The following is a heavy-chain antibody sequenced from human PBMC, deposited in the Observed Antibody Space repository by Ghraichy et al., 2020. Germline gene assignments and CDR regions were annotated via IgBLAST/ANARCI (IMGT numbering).Heavy chain of an antibody. D-gene: IGHD1-26*01. CDR2: ISDTWSA. J-gene: IGHJ4*02. Sequence: SETLSLTCTVSSGSFSSYFWGWIRQPPGKGLEWIGYISDTWSANYNPSLRSRVTISVDRSKNQFSLEMISVTAADTAVYYCAGRAPYSGSYAYWGQGTPVTVSS. CDR1: SGSFSSYF. CDR3: AGRAPYSGSYAY. V-gene: IGHV4-59*08.